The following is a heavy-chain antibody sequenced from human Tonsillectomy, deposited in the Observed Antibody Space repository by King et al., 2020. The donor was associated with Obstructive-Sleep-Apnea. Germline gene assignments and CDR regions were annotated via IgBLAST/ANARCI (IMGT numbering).Heavy chain of an antibody. CDR2: ISESGRNT. V-gene: IGHV3-23*04. CDR3: AKIAQDSGYSDY. Sequence: VQLVESGGGLVQPGGSLRLSCPASGFTFSRHGMTWVRQAPGKGLEWVSTISESGRNTYYADSVRGRVTISRDNSKKTLYLQMNSLRAEDTAVYYCAKIAQDSGYSDYWGQGALVAVSA. D-gene: IGHD5-12*01. CDR1: GFTFSRHG. J-gene: IGHJ4*02.